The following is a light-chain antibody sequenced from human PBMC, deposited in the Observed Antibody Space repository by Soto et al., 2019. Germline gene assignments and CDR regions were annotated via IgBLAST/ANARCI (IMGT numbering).Light chain of an antibody. CDR1: QNISTF. Sequence: DIQMTQSPSSLSASVGDRVTITCRAGQNISTFLNWYQQRPGKAPKYLIYAASSLHSGVPSRFSGSGSGTDFTLTISSLQPEDFATYYCQQSYSTPRSFGQGTKLVIK. V-gene: IGKV1-39*01. J-gene: IGKJ2*01. CDR3: QQSYSTPRS. CDR2: AAS.